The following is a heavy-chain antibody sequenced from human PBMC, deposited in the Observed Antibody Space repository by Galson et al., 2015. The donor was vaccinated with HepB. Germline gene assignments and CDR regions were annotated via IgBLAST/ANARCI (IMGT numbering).Heavy chain of an antibody. Sequence: SVKVSCKAPGGTFSSYAISWVRQAPGQGLEWMGGIIPIFGTANYAQKFQGRVTITADESTSTAYMELSSLRSEDTAVYYCAKTTTPYSSSWYVPGYYYYGMDVWGQGTTVTVSS. D-gene: IGHD6-13*01. J-gene: IGHJ6*02. CDR1: GGTFSSYA. V-gene: IGHV1-69*13. CDR2: IIPIFGTA. CDR3: AKTTTPYSSSWYVPGYYYYGMDV.